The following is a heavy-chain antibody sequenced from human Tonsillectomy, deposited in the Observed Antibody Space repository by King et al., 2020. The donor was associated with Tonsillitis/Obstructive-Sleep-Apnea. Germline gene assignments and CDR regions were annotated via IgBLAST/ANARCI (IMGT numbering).Heavy chain of an antibody. V-gene: IGHV3-15*01. CDR2: IKSEINGGTP. CDR3: ATGTAKDYSSGWYGAFDI. D-gene: IGHD6-19*01. CDR1: GFTFSNAW. J-gene: IGHJ3*02. Sequence: VQLVESGGGLVKPGGSLRLSCAASGFTFSNAWMSWVRQAPGKGLEWVGRIKSEINGGTPDYAAPVIGRFTISRDDSKDTLYLQMNSLKTEDTAVYYCATGTAKDYSSGWYGAFDIWGQGTMVTVSS.